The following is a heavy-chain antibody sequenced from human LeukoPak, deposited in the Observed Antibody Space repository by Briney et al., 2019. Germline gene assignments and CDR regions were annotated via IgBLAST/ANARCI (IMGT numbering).Heavy chain of an antibody. CDR1: GYTFTGYY. V-gene: IGHV1-2*06. D-gene: IGHD5-24*01. CDR3: ARVGDGLNDAFDI. Sequence: GASVKVSCKASGYTFTGYYMNWVRQAPGQGLEWMGRINPNNGGTNYAQKFQGRVTMTRDTPITTAYMELSRLRSDDTAVYYCARVGDGLNDAFDIWGQGTMVTVSS. J-gene: IGHJ3*02. CDR2: INPNNGGT.